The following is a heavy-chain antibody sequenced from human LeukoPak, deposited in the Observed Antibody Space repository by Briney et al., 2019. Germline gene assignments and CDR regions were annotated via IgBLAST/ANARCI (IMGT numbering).Heavy chain of an antibody. D-gene: IGHD2-15*01. CDR3: ARGGGYCSGGSCYEFDY. CDR1: GYTFSSFG. V-gene: IGHV1-18*01. Sequence: ASVKVSCKASGYTFSSFGITWVRQAPGQGLEWMGWISAYNGDTNYAQKLQGRVTMTTDTSTSTAYMELRSLRSDDTAVYYCARGGGYCSGGSCYEFDYWGQGTLVTVSS. CDR2: ISAYNGDT. J-gene: IGHJ4*02.